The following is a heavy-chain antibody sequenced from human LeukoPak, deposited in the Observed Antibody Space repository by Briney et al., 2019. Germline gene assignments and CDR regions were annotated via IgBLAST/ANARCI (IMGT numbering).Heavy chain of an antibody. Sequence: GGSLSLSCAASGFTFSDYYMSWIRQAPGKGLEWVSYISSSGSTIYYADSVKGRFTISRDNAKNSLYLQMNSLRAEDTAVYYCARVLSGRGSLYDYYYYMDVWGKGTTVTISS. CDR3: ARVLSGRGSLYDYYYYMDV. V-gene: IGHV3-11*01. D-gene: IGHD3-10*01. CDR1: GFTFSDYY. J-gene: IGHJ6*03. CDR2: ISSSGSTI.